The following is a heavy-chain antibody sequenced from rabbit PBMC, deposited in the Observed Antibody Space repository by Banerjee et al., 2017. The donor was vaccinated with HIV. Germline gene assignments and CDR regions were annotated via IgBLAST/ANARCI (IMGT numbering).Heavy chain of an antibody. CDR3: ARSTYGGYGYSLFNL. V-gene: IGHV1S7*01. Sequence: QLVESGGGLVQAGGSPKLSCKASGFTISSYSMQWVRQAPGKGLEWIGYIDPVFDSTYYASWVNGRFTISSHNAQNTLYLQLNSLTAADTATYFCARSTYGGYGYSLFNLWGQGTLVTVS. CDR2: IDPVFDST. J-gene: IGHJ4*01. CDR1: GFTISSYS. D-gene: IGHD6-1*01.